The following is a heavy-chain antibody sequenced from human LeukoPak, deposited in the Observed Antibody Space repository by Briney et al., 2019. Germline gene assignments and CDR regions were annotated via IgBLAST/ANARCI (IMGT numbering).Heavy chain of an antibody. J-gene: IGHJ4*02. CDR2: IYYSGST. CDR3: AREEYSSGWRTFDY. Sequence: PSETLSLTCTVSGGSISSYYWSWIRQPPGKGLEWIGYIYYSGSTNYNPSLKSRVTISVDTSKNQFSLKLSSVTAADTAVYYCAREEYSSGWRTFDYWGQGTLVTVSS. V-gene: IGHV4-59*12. D-gene: IGHD6-19*01. CDR1: GGSISSYY.